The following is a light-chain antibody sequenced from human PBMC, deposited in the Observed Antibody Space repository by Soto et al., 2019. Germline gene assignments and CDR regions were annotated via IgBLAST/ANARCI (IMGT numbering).Light chain of an antibody. J-gene: IGKJ4*01. CDR3: QQSGSSPLT. CDR2: GAS. Sequence: EIVLTQSPGTLSLSPGERATLSCRASQSVSNNYLAWYLQKPGQAPRLLIYGASNRATGIPDRFSGSGSATDFTLTISRLEPEDFAVYFCQQSGSSPLTFGGGTKVEIK. V-gene: IGKV3-20*01. CDR1: QSVSNNY.